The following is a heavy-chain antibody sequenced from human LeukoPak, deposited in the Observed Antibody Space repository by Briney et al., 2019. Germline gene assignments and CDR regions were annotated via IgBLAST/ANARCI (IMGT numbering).Heavy chain of an antibody. V-gene: IGHV1-69*06. CDR3: ATVLLRPFDY. CDR2: IIPIFGTA. J-gene: IGHJ4*02. Sequence: VKVSCKASGGTFSSYAISWVRQAPGQGLEWMGGIIPIFGTAIYAQKFQGRVTMTEDTSTDTAYMELSSLRSEDTAVYYCATVLLRPFDYWGQGTLVTVSS. D-gene: IGHD2/OR15-2a*01. CDR1: GGTFSSYA.